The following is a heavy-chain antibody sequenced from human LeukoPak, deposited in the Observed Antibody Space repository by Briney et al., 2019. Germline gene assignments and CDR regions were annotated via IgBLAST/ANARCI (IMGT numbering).Heavy chain of an antibody. D-gene: IGHD1-7*01. Sequence: GGSLRLSCAASGFTFSSYAMSWVRQAPGKGLVWASRVNSDGSDTAYADSVKGRFTISRDNVNNILHLQMNSLRAEDTAVYYCVRNNWNSVYYGMDVWGQGTTVTVSS. V-gene: IGHV3-74*01. CDR3: VRNNWNSVYYGMDV. CDR2: VNSDGSDT. CDR1: GFTFSSYA. J-gene: IGHJ6*02.